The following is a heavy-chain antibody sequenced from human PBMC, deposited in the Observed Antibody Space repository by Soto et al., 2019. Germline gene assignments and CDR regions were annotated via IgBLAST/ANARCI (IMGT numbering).Heavy chain of an antibody. D-gene: IGHD2-21*02. V-gene: IGHV3-23*01. Sequence: DVQLLESGGGLVQPGGSLRLSCATSGFTFGNYGMNWVRQAPGKGLEWVSGISGGGGNTYYADSMKGRFTISRDPSKNTVFLEMNSLRAEDTAVYYCAKGFIVVVTVLRPDDAFDGLGQGTLVTVSS. CDR2: ISGGGGNT. CDR3: AKGFIVVVTVLRPDDAFDG. CDR1: GFTFGNYG. J-gene: IGHJ3*01.